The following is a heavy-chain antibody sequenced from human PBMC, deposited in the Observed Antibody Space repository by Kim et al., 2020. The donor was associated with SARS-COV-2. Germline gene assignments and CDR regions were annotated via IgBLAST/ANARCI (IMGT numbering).Heavy chain of an antibody. V-gene: IGHV4-39*01. J-gene: IGHJ4*02. CDR2: IYYIGST. CDR3: ARLGNWNYDFDY. Sequence: SETLSLTCTVSGGSITSSSYYCGWIRQPPGRGLEWIVSIYYIGSTYYNPSLKSRVTISVDTSKNQFSLELSSVTAADTAVYYCARLGNWNYDFDYWGQGTLVTVSS. CDR1: GGSITSSSYY. D-gene: IGHD1-7*01.